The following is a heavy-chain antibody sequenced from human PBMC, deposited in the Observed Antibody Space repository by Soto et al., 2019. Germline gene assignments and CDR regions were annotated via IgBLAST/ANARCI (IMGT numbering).Heavy chain of an antibody. J-gene: IGHJ4*02. CDR1: GFTFSSYA. Sequence: EVQLLESGGGLVQPGGSLRLSCAASGFTFSSYAMSWVRQAPGKGLEWVSTISGSGGSTHYPDSVKGRFTISRDNSKNRLYLQTNSLRAEDTAVYYCAKSRWSDIVIMVSDYWGQGTLFTVSS. CDR2: ISGSGGST. D-gene: IGHD2-8*01. V-gene: IGHV3-23*01. CDR3: AKSRWSDIVIMVSDY.